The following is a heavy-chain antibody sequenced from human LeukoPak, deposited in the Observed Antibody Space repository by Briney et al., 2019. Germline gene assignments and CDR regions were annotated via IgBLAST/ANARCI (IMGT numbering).Heavy chain of an antibody. V-gene: IGHV4-59*08. Sequence: SETLSLTCSVTGGSISSYYWSWIRQPPGTGLEWIGYIYYSGSTNYNPSLESRVTISVDTSKNQFSPNLTSVTAADTATYYCARQIAGRNSFYYGMDVWGPGTTVTVSS. D-gene: IGHD6-6*01. CDR2: IYYSGST. CDR3: ARQIAGRNSFYYGMDV. CDR1: GGSISSYY. J-gene: IGHJ6*02.